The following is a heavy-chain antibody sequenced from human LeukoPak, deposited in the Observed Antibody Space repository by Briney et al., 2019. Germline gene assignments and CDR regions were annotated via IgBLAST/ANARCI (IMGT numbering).Heavy chain of an antibody. Sequence: PSETLSLTCTVSGGSISSYYWSWIRQPPGKGLEWIGYIYYSGSTNYNPSLKSRVTISVDTSKNQFSLKLSSVTAADTAVYYCARTPGSYYYYMDVWGKGTTVTVSS. J-gene: IGHJ6*03. V-gene: IGHV4-59*01. D-gene: IGHD6-19*01. CDR2: IYYSGST. CDR3: ARTPGSYYYYMDV. CDR1: GGSISSYY.